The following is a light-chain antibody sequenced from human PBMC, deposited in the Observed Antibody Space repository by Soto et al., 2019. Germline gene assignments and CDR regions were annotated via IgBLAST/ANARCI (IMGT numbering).Light chain of an antibody. CDR1: SRDVGGYNY. V-gene: IGLV2-8*01. CDR2: EVS. Sequence: QSALTQPPSASGSPGQSVTISCTGTSRDVGGYNYVSWYQQHPGKVPKLMIYEVSKRPSGVPDRFSGSKSGNTASLTVSGLQPEDEADYYCSSYAGSNNLLFGGGTKLTVL. CDR3: SSYAGSNNLL. J-gene: IGLJ2*01.